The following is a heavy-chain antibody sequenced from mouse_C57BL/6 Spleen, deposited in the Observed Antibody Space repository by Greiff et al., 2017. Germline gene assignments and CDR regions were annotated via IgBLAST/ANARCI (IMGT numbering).Heavy chain of an antibody. CDR3: CSPLRGDFDY. V-gene: IGHV14-2*01. CDR2: IDPEDGDT. Sequence: EVQLQQSGAELVKPGASVKLSCTASGFKIKDYYMNWVKQRTEQGLEWIGRIDPEDGDTKYAAKFPGKATITSDTSSNTAYLQLSSLTSYDTAVYYCCSPLRGDFDYWGQGTTLTVSS. D-gene: IGHD2-12*01. CDR1: GFKIKDYY. J-gene: IGHJ2*01.